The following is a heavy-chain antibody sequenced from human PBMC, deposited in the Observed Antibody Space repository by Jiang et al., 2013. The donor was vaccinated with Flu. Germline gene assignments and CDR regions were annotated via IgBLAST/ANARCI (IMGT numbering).Heavy chain of an antibody. D-gene: IGHD2-2*01. Sequence: GAEVKKPGESLKISCRSSGYSFTNYWIGWVRQMPGKGLEWMGIIYPGDSDTRYSPSFQGLVTVSADKSINTAYLQWSSLRASDTAMYYCTRESNPFCSSISCKTDAWYSDLWGRGTLVTVSS. J-gene: IGHJ2*01. CDR1: GYSFTNYW. CDR3: TRESNPFCSSISCKTDAWYSDL. CDR2: IYPGDSDT. V-gene: IGHV5-51*03.